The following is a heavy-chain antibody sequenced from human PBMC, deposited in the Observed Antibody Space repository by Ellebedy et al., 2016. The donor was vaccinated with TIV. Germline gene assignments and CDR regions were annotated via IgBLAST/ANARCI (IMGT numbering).Heavy chain of an antibody. CDR1: GGSISNFH. V-gene: IGHV4-59*01. CDR3: ARVYAAKMGATTYLDWFDP. D-gene: IGHD2-8*01. J-gene: IGHJ5*02. Sequence: MPSETLSLTCTVSGGSISNFHWGWIRQPPGKGLQWIGYIFYSGSSNHNPSLKSRVTMSVDTSKNQFSLRLSSVTAADTAVYYCARVYAAKMGATTYLDWFDPWGQGTLVTVSS. CDR2: IFYSGSS.